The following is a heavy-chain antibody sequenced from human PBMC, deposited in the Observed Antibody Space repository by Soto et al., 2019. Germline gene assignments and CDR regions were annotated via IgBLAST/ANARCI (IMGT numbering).Heavy chain of an antibody. CDR2: TYYRSTGYY. CDR3: TRGWMNHGGMDV. D-gene: IGHD2-2*03. CDR1: GDSVSSNRAA. V-gene: IGHV6-1*01. J-gene: IGHJ6*02. Sequence: QVQLQQSGPGLVKPSQALSLTCAISGDSVSSNRAAWNWIRQSPSRGLEWLGRTYYRSTGYYDYVISVKSRLTVNPDTSTNLFSLQLNSVTPEDTAVYYSTRGWMNHGGMDVWGQGTTVPVSS.